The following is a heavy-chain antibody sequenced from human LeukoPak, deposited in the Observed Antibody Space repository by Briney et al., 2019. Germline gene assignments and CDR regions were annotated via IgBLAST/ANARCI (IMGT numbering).Heavy chain of an antibody. CDR1: GYTFTSYA. V-gene: IGHV1-69*13. CDR2: ITPIFGTA. D-gene: IGHD6-19*01. J-gene: IGHJ6*03. Sequence: ASVKVSCKASGYTFTSYAISWVRQAPGQGLEWMGGITPIFGTANYAQKFQGRVTITADESTSTAYMELSSLRSEDTAVYYCARDLRYSSGWSASGMDVWGKGTTVTISS. CDR3: ARDLRYSSGWSASGMDV.